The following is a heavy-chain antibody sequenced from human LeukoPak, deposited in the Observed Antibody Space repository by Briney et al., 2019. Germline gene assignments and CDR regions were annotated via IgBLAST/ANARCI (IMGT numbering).Heavy chain of an antibody. CDR1: GGSISSYY. D-gene: IGHD4-17*01. V-gene: IGHV4-59*08. Sequence: PSETLSLTCTVSGGSISSYYWSWIRQPPGKGLEWIGYIYYSGSTNYNPSLKSRVTISVDTSKNQFSLKLSSVTAADTAVYYCARLRPGYGDYRYYFYYWGQGTLVTVSS. CDR2: IYYSGST. J-gene: IGHJ4*02. CDR3: ARLRPGYGDYRYYFYY.